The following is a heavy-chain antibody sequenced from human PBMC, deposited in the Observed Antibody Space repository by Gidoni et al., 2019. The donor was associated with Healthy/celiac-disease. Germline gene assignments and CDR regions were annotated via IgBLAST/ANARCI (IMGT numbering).Heavy chain of an antibody. V-gene: IGHV5-51*03. D-gene: IGHD2-2*01. CDR1: GYSFTSYG. J-gene: IGHJ1*01. Sequence: EVQLVQSGAEVKKPGESLKISGKGSGYSFTSYGIGGVRQMPGKGLEWRGIIYPGDSDTRYSPSFQGQVTISADKSISTAYLQWSSLKASDTAMYYCARGGYCSSTSCYAEAEYFQHWGQGTLVTVSS. CDR3: ARGGYCSSTSCYAEAEYFQH. CDR2: IYPGDSDT.